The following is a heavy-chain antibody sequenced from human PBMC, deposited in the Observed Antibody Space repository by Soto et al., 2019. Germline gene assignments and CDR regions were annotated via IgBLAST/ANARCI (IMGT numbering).Heavy chain of an antibody. CDR1: GFTLSSCV. J-gene: IGHJ4*02. V-gene: IGHV3-23*01. D-gene: IGHD6-6*01. Sequence: PGGSLRLSCAATGFTLSSCVMTWVRQAPGKGLEWVSGIDTGGGGTYYADSVKGRFTTSRDNPKNTLYLQMNSLRAEDTAVYYCAKGPEQLVHGVFDYWGQGTLVPVSS. CDR3: AKGPEQLVHGVFDY. CDR2: IDTGGGGT.